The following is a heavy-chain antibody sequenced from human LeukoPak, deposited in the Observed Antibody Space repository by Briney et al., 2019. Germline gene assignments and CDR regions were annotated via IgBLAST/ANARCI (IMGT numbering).Heavy chain of an antibody. CDR3: AKVGGRDGDYWYFDL. Sequence: PGGSLRLSCAAYGFTFSSYGMSWVRQAPGKGLEWVSAISGSGGQTNYADSVKGRFTISRDNSKNTLYLQMNRLRAEDTARYYCAKVGGRDGDYWYFDLWGRGTLVTVSS. V-gene: IGHV3-23*01. J-gene: IGHJ2*01. CDR2: ISGSGGQT. D-gene: IGHD4-17*01. CDR1: GFTFSSYG.